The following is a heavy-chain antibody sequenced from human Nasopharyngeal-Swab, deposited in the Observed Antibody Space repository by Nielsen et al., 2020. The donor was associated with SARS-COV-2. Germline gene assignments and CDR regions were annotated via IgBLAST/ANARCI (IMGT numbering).Heavy chain of an antibody. V-gene: IGHV3-7*03. CDR3: ANLPSVVTPFDY. J-gene: IGHJ4*02. CDR1: GFTFSSYW. D-gene: IGHD4-23*01. Sequence: GGSLRLSCAASGFTFSSYWMSWVRQAPGKGLEWVANIKQDGSEKYYVDSVKGRFTISRDNSKNTLCLQMNSLRAEDTAVYYCANLPSVVTPFDYWGQGTLVTVSS. CDR2: IKQDGSEK.